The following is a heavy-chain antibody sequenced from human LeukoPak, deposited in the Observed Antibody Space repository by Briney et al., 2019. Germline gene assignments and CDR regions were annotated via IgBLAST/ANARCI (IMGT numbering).Heavy chain of an antibody. J-gene: IGHJ4*02. CDR1: GFTFSSYE. Sequence: GGSLRLSCAASGFTFSSYEMNWVRQAPGKGLEWVSYISSSGSTIYYADSVKGRFTISRDNAKNSLYLQMNSLRAEDTAVYYCARAGYSNFPFDYWGQGTLVTVSS. D-gene: IGHD4-11*01. CDR2: ISSSGSTI. CDR3: ARAGYSNFPFDY. V-gene: IGHV3-48*03.